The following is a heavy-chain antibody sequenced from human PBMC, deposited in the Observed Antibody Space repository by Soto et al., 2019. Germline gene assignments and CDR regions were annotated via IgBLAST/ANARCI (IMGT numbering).Heavy chain of an antibody. CDR2: IKQDGSEK. V-gene: IGHV3-7*01. Sequence: PGGSLRLSCAASGFTFSTYWMSWVRQAPGKGLEWVANIKQDGSEKYYVDSVKGRFTISRDNAKNSLYLQMNILRAEDTAVYYCARDYCSSTSCHYYYMDVWGKGTTVTVSS. J-gene: IGHJ6*03. CDR3: ARDYCSSTSCHYYYMDV. D-gene: IGHD2-2*01. CDR1: GFTFSTYW.